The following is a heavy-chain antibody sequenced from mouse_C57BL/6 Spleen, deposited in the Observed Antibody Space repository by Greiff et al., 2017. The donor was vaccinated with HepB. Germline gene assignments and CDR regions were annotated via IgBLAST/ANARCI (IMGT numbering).Heavy chain of an antibody. CDR2: IDPSDSYT. CDR3: AKRGIYYYGRNPAWFAC. CDR1: GYTFTSYW. J-gene: IGHJ3*01. D-gene: IGHD1-1*01. V-gene: IGHV1-50*01. Sequence: VQLQQPGAELVKPGASVKLSCKASGYTFTSYWMQWVKQRPGQGLEWIGEIDPSDSYTNYNQKFKGKATLTVDTSSSTAYMQLSSLTSEDSAVYYCAKRGIYYYGRNPAWFACWGQGTLVTVSA.